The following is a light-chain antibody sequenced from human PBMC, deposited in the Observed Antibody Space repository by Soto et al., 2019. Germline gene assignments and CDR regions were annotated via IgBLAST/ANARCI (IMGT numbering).Light chain of an antibody. CDR3: HQYGSSSPWT. V-gene: IGKV1-5*03. CDR2: KAS. J-gene: IGKJ1*01. Sequence: DIQMTQSPSTLSASVGDRVTITCRASQSVGSWLAWYQQKPGKAPKLLIYKASSLESGVPSRFSGSGSGTEFSLTVSGLQPDDFASYHCHQYGSSSPWTFGQGTKVEIK. CDR1: QSVGSW.